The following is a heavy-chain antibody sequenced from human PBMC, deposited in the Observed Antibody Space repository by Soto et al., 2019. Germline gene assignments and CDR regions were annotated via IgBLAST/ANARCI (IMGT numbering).Heavy chain of an antibody. D-gene: IGHD3-10*01. J-gene: IGHJ6*03. CDR3: ARVPVITMVRGVIKGGLQYMDV. Sequence: SETLSLTCTVSGGSISSYYWSWLRQPPGKGLEWIGYIYYSGSTNYNPSLKSRVTISVDTSKNQFSLKLSSVTAADTAVYYCARVPVITMVRGVIKGGLQYMDVWGKGTTVTVS. CDR1: GGSISSYY. V-gene: IGHV4-59*01. CDR2: IYYSGST.